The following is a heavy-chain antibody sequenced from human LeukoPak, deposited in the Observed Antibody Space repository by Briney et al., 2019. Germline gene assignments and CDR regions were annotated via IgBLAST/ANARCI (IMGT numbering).Heavy chain of an antibody. CDR3: ARLAYDSGGDNWFDP. CDR1: GGSISSRSYY. V-gene: IGHV4-39*01. D-gene: IGHD3-22*01. J-gene: IGHJ5*02. Sequence: PSETLSLTCTVSGGSISSRSYYWGWIRQPPGKGLEWIGNIFYSGSAYYSPSLKSRVTISVDTSKNQFSLKLSSVTAADMAVYYCARLAYDSGGDNWFDPWGQGTLVTVSS. CDR2: IFYSGSA.